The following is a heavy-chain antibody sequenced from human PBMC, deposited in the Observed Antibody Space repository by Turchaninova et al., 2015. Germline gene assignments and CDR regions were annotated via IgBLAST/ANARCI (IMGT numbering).Heavy chain of an antibody. Sequence: EVQLLESGGGLVQSGGSLRLSCAASEFTFRNYAMSWIGQAPGKGLEWGSSISGSEGSTYYAGSVKGRFTISRDDSKNTLYLQMNSLRVEDTAVYYCAKGGIFCSGGICYFFDYWGQGTLVTVSS. CDR1: EFTFRNYA. D-gene: IGHD2-15*01. CDR2: ISGSEGST. J-gene: IGHJ4*02. CDR3: AKGGIFCSGGICYFFDY. V-gene: IGHV3-23*01.